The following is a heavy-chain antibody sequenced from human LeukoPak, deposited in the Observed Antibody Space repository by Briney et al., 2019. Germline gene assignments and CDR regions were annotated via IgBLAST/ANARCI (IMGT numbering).Heavy chain of an antibody. D-gene: IGHD6-13*01. CDR3: ARDSSAAGTDVINHDAFDI. Sequence: ASVKVSCKASGYTFTSYYMHWVRQAPGQGLEWMGIINPSGGSTSYAQKFQGRVTMTRDTSTSTVYMELSSLRSEDTAVYYRARDSSAAGTDVINHDAFDIWGQGTMVTVSS. J-gene: IGHJ3*02. CDR2: INPSGGST. V-gene: IGHV1-46*01. CDR1: GYTFTSYY.